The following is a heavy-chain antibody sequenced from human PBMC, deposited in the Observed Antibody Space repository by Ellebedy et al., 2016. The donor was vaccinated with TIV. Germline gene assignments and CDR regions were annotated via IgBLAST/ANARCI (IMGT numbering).Heavy chain of an antibody. V-gene: IGHV4-59*01. CDR3: ARVVWQQPVSYAFDI. CDR1: GGSISSYY. D-gene: IGHD6-13*01. J-gene: IGHJ3*02. Sequence: MPSETLSLTCTVSGGSISSYYWSWIRQPPGKGLEWIGYISYSGSTNYNPSLKSRVTISVDTSKNQFPLRLNSVTAADTAVYYCARVVWQQPVSYAFDIWGQGTMVTVSS. CDR2: ISYSGST.